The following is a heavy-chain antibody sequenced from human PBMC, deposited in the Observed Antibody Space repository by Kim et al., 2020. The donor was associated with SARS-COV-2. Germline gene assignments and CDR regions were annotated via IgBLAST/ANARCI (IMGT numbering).Heavy chain of an antibody. CDR2: ST. CDR3: ARGQYFFDY. V-gene: IGHV4-59*09. Sequence: STNYNPSLKSRVTISVDTSKNQFSLKLSSVTAADTAVYYCARGQYFFDYWGQGTLVTVSS. J-gene: IGHJ4*02.